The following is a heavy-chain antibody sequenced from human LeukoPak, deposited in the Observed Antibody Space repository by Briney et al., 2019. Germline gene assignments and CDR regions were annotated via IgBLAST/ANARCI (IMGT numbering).Heavy chain of an antibody. CDR2: INPNSGAT. J-gene: IGHJ6*02. CDR1: GFTFTGYY. CDR3: ARDLYSSSWYNYYYYGMDV. V-gene: IGHV1-2*02. D-gene: IGHD6-13*01. Sequence: ASVKVSCKASGFTFTGYYMHWVRQAPGQGLEWMGWINPNSGATNYAQKFQGRVTMTRDTSISTAYMELSRLRSDDTAVYYCARDLYSSSWYNYYYYGMDVWGQGTTVTVSS.